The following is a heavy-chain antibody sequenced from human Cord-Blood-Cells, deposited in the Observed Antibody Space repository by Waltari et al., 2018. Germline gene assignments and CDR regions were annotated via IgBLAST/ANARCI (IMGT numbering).Heavy chain of an antibody. CDR2: FDPEDGET. CDR1: GYTLTELP. CDR3: ATDGDSSGYYIFDY. J-gene: IGHJ4*02. Sequence: QVQLVQSGAEVKKPGASVKVSCKVSGYTLTELPIHWVRPAPGKGLEWMGGFDPEDGETIYAQKFQGRVTMTEDTSTDTAYMELSSLRSEDTAVYYCATDGDSSGYYIFDYWGQGTLVTVSS. D-gene: IGHD3-22*01. V-gene: IGHV1-24*01.